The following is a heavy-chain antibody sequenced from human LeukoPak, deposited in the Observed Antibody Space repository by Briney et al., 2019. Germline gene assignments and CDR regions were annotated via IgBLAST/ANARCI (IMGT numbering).Heavy chain of an antibody. CDR1: GFTVSSNY. CDR2: IYSGGST. V-gene: IGHV3-53*01. Sequence: PGGSLRLSCAASGFTVSSNYMSWVRQAPGKGLEWVSVIYSGGSTYYADSVKGRFTISRDNSKNTLYLQMNSLRAEDTAVYYCAREHIVVVVADAWPHYYYYGMDVWGQGTTVTVSS. D-gene: IGHD2-15*01. CDR3: AREHIVVVVADAWPHYYYYGMDV. J-gene: IGHJ6*02.